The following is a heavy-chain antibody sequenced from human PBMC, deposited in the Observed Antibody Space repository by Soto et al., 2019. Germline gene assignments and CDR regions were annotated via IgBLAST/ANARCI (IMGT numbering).Heavy chain of an antibody. CDR1: GGTFSSYA. CDR2: IIPIFGTA. J-gene: IGHJ5*02. V-gene: IGHV1-69*01. D-gene: IGHD2-2*01. Sequence: QVQLVQSGAEVKKPGSSVKVSCKASGGTFSSYAISWVRQAPGQGLEWMGGIIPIFGTANYAQKFQGRVKIAADESTSTAYMELSSLRSEDTAVYYCARELVVVGHRGFAPWGQGPLVTVSS. CDR3: ARELVVVGHRGFAP.